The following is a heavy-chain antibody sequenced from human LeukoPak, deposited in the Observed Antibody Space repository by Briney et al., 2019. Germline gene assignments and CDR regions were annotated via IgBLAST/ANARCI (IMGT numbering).Heavy chain of an antibody. CDR3: ARVQEVYDSSSYYYYFDY. J-gene: IGHJ4*02. D-gene: IGHD3-22*01. CDR1: GYTLTSYY. CDR2: INPSSGST. Sequence: ASVKVSCKASGYTLTSYYMHWVRQAPGQGLEWMGIINPSSGSTSYAQKFQGRVTMTRDTSTSTVYMELSSLRSEDTAVYYCARVQEVYDSSSYYYYFDYWGQGTLVTVSS. V-gene: IGHV1-46*01.